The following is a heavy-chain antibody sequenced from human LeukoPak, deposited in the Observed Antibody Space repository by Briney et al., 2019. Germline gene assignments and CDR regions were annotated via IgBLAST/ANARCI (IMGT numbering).Heavy chain of an antibody. CDR1: GFTFSSYG. D-gene: IGHD6-13*01. CDR3: AKDIPGIAAAGTSWGYFDL. CDR2: IRYDGSNK. Sequence: GGSLRLSCAASGFTFSSYGMHWVRQAPGKGLEWVAFIRYDGSNKYYADSVKGRFTISRDNSRNTLYLQMNSLRAEDTAVYYCAKDIPGIAAAGTSWGYFDLWGRGTLVTVSS. J-gene: IGHJ2*01. V-gene: IGHV3-30*02.